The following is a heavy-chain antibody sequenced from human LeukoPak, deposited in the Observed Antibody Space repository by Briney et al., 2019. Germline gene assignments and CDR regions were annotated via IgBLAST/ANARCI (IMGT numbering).Heavy chain of an antibody. CDR3: ARKYWRFDP. CDR1: GGSISSSSYY. CDR2: IYYSGST. D-gene: IGHD2-15*01. Sequence: PSETPSLTCTVSGGSISSSSYYWGWIRQPPGKGLEWIGSIYYSGSTYYNPSLKSRVTISVDTSKNQFSLKLSSVTAADTAVYYCARKYWRFDPWGQGTLVTVSS. V-gene: IGHV4-39*01. J-gene: IGHJ5*02.